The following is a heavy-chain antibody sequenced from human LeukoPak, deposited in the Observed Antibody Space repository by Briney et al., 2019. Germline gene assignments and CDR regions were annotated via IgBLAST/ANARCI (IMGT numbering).Heavy chain of an antibody. Sequence: PSETLSLTCTVSGGSISSYYWSWIRQPPGKGLEWIGYIYYSGSTNYNPSLKSRVTISVDTSKNQFSLKLSSVTAADTAVYYCARHRGPGAFDYWGQGTLVTVSS. D-gene: IGHD3-10*01. CDR2: IYYSGST. J-gene: IGHJ4*02. CDR1: GGSISSYY. CDR3: ARHRGPGAFDY. V-gene: IGHV4-59*08.